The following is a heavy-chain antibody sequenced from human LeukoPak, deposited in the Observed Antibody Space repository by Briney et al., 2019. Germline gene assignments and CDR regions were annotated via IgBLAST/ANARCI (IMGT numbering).Heavy chain of an antibody. J-gene: IGHJ5*02. CDR3: ARGRGDILTGYYSYNWFDP. CDR1: GGSISSYY. CDR2: IYTSGST. Sequence: YPSETLSLTCTVSGGSISSYYWSWIRQPAGKGLEWIGRIYTSGSTNYNPSLKSRVTISVDTSKNQFSLKLSSVTAADTAVYYCARGRGDILTGYYSYNWFDPWGQGTLVTVSS. D-gene: IGHD3-9*01. V-gene: IGHV4-4*07.